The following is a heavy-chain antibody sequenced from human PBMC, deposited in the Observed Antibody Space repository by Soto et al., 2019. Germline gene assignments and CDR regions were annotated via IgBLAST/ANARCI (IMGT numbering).Heavy chain of an antibody. V-gene: IGHV4-61*01. CDR2: IYYSGST. CDR1: GGSVISTSYY. D-gene: IGHD3-9*01. Sequence: QVQLQESGPGLVKPSETLSLTCTVSGGSVISTSYYWSWIRQPPGKGLEWIGYIYYSGSTNYNPSLKGRVTISVDTSKNQFSLNLSSVTAADTAVYYCATYYEIFNYWGQGTLVTVSS. CDR3: ATYYEIFNY. J-gene: IGHJ4*02.